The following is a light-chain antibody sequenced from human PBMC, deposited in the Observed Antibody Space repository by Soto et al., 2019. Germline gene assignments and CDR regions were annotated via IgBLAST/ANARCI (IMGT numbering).Light chain of an antibody. CDR1: QTISRW. J-gene: IGKJ1*01. CDR2: TAS. V-gene: IGKV1-5*01. CDR3: QEYNNYWT. Sequence: DIQITQSASSLSASVSYTVTITCRASQTISRWLAWYQQKPGKAPRLLIYTASTLESGVPSRFSASGSGTEFTLTISSLHPDDFATYYCQEYNNYWTFGQGTKVDI.